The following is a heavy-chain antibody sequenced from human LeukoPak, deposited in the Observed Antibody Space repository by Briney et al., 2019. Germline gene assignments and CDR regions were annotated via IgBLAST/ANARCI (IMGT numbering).Heavy chain of an antibody. D-gene: IGHD1-26*01. J-gene: IGHJ4*02. Sequence: GGSLRLSCAASGFTFDDYTMHWVRQAPGKGLEWVSLISWDGGSTYYADSVKGRFTISRDNSKNSLYLQMNSLRTEDTAFYYCAKDLSGSYYEYFDYCGQGSLVTVSS. CDR2: ISWDGGST. V-gene: IGHV3-43*01. CDR1: GFTFDDYT. CDR3: AKDLSGSYYEYFDY.